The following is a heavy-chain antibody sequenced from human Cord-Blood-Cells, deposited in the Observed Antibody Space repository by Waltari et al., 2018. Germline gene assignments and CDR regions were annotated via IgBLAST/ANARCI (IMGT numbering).Heavy chain of an antibody. CDR3: ARGGIAAAGNYDYYGRDV. CDR2: ISSRGSTI. D-gene: IGHD6-13*01. Sequence: EVQLVESGGGLVQPGGSLRLSCAASGFTFSSYEMNWVRQAPGKGVELVSDISSRGSTIYYAESVEGRFTISRDNDKNPLSLQMNSLRAEDTTVYYCARGGIAAAGNYDYYGRDVWGQGTTVTVSS. V-gene: IGHV3-48*03. J-gene: IGHJ6*02. CDR1: GFTFSSYE.